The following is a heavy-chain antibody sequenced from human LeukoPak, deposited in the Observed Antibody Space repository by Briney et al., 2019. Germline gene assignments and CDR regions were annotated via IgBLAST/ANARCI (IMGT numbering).Heavy chain of an antibody. CDR2: IGKTGDT. V-gene: IGHV3-13*01. J-gene: IGHJ3*02. CDR3: ARGGPGGFDI. CDR1: GFTFSNYD. Sequence: GGSLXLSCVASGFTFSNYDMHWVRQGVGKGLEWVSGIGKTGDTYYSDSAKGRFTISRENAKNSLYLQMNSLRVGDTALYYCARGGPGGFDIWGQGTMVTVSS.